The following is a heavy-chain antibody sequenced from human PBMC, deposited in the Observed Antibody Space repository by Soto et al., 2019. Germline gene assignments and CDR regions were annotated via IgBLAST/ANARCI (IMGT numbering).Heavy chain of an antibody. Sequence: PGGSLRLSCAASGFTFSSYTMNWVRQAPGKGLEWVSSITSSSSYIYYADSVKGRFTISRDNAKNSLYLQMNSLRAEDTAVYYCARAGSEPQGPWGQGTLVTVSS. D-gene: IGHD7-27*01. J-gene: IGHJ5*02. CDR3: ARAGSEPQGP. V-gene: IGHV3-21*01. CDR1: GFTFSSYT. CDR2: ITSSSSYI.